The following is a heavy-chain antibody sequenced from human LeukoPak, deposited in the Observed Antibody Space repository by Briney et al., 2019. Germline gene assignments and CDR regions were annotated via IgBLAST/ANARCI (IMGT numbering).Heavy chain of an antibody. V-gene: IGHV3-64D*06. D-gene: IGHD2-2*01. CDR2: ISSNGGST. CDR1: GFTFSSYA. Sequence: GGSLRLSCSASGFTFSSYAMHWVRQAPGKGLGYVSAISSNGGSTYYADSVKGRFTISRDNSKNTLYLQMSSLRAEDTAVYYCVKGVVVPAATGFDPWGQGTLVTVSS. CDR3: VKGVVVPAATGFDP. J-gene: IGHJ5*02.